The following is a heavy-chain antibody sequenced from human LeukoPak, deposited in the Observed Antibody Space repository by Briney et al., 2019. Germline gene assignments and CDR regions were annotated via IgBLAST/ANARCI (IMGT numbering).Heavy chain of an antibody. CDR3: ASRRGYSYDRPFDY. Sequence: ASVKVSCKASGGTFSSYAISWVRQAPGQGLEWMGGIITIFGTANYAQKFQGRVTITTDESTSTAYMELSSLRSEDMAVYYCASRRGYSYDRPFDYWGQGTLVTVSS. D-gene: IGHD5-18*01. CDR2: IITIFGTA. CDR1: GGTFSSYA. J-gene: IGHJ4*02. V-gene: IGHV1-69*05.